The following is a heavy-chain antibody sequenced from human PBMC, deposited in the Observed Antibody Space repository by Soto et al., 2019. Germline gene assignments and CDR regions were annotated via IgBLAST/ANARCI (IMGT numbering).Heavy chain of an antibody. CDR2: ISYDGSNK. Sequence: QVQLVESGGGVVQPGRSLRLSCAASGFTFSSYAMHWVRQAPGKGLEWVAVISYDGSNKYYADYVKGRFTISRDNSKNPLYLQMNSLGAEDTAVYYCARDHAVVKTAFDYWGQGTLVTVSS. D-gene: IGHD2-15*01. CDR3: ARDHAVVKTAFDY. V-gene: IGHV3-30-3*01. J-gene: IGHJ4*02. CDR1: GFTFSSYA.